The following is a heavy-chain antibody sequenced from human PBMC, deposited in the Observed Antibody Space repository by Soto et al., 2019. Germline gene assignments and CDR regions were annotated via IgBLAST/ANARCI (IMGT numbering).Heavy chain of an antibody. CDR2: IDWDDDK. J-gene: IGHJ5*02. V-gene: IGHV2-70*04. D-gene: IGHD6-19*01. CDR3: VRIKRNSGWNNWFDP. CDR1: GFSLSTSGMR. Sequence: SGPTLVNPTQTLTLTCTFSGFSLSTSGMRVSWIRQPPGKALEWLARIDWDDDKFYSTFLKTRLTISKDTSKNQVVLTMTNMDPVDTATYYCVRIKRNSGWNNWFDPWGQGTLVTVSS.